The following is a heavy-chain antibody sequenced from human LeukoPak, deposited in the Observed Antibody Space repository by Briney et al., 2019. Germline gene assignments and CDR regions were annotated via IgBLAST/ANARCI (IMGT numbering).Heavy chain of an antibody. CDR1: GGSVSSYY. CDR3: ARRHHYYYYMDV. J-gene: IGHJ6*03. V-gene: IGHV4-4*09. CDR2: IYNSGGT. Sequence: PSETLSLTCTVSGGSVSSYYWSWVRQPPGKRLEWLGYIYNSGGTNYNPSLNGRVAISVDTSKNHFSLNLSSVTAADTAVYYCARRHHYYYYMDVWGKGSTVTVSS.